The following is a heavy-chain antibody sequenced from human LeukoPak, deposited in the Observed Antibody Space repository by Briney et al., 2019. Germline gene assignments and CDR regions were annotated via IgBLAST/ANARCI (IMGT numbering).Heavy chain of an antibody. V-gene: IGHV1-18*01. J-gene: IGHJ4*02. CDR2: ISAYNGNT. CDR3: ARTRDIAAAGPHFDY. D-gene: IGHD6-13*01. CDR1: GYTFTSYG. Sequence: WASVKVSCKASGYTFTSYGISWVRQAPGQGLEWMGWISAYNGNTNYAQKLQGRVTMTTDTSTSTAYMELRSLRSDDTAVYYCARTRDIAAAGPHFDYWGQGTLVTVSS.